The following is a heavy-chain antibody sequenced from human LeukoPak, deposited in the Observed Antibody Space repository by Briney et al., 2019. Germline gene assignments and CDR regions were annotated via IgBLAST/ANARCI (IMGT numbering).Heavy chain of an antibody. CDR3: AREGGYCSSTSCYGAFDI. Sequence: SETLSLTCTVSGGSISSGGYYWSWIRQPPGKGLEWIGYIYHSGSTYYNPSLKSRVTISVDRSKNQFSLKLSSVTAADTAVYYCAREGGYCSSTSCYGAFDIWGQGTMVTVSS. V-gene: IGHV4-30-2*01. D-gene: IGHD2-2*01. CDR1: GGSISSGGYY. J-gene: IGHJ3*02. CDR2: IYHSGST.